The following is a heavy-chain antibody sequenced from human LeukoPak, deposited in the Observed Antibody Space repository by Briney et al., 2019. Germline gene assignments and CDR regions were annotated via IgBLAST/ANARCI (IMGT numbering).Heavy chain of an antibody. Sequence: SETLSLTCAVYGGSFSGYYWSWIRQPPGKGLEWIGEINHSGSTNYNPSLKSRVTISVDTSKNQFSLKLSFVTAADTAVYYCARLVDTAMGNWFDPWGQGTLVTVSS. CDR2: INHSGST. J-gene: IGHJ5*02. CDR1: GGSFSGYY. V-gene: IGHV4-34*01. D-gene: IGHD5-18*01. CDR3: ARLVDTAMGNWFDP.